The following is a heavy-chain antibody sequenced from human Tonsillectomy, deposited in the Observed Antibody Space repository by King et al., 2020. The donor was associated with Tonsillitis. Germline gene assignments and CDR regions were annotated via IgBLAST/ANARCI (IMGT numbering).Heavy chain of an antibody. V-gene: IGHV3-30*18. CDR1: GFTFSRYG. CDR3: AKDRQIFGVVIIFDY. Sequence: HVQLVESGGGVVQPGRSLRLSCAASGFTFSRYGMHWVRQAPGKGLEWVAVVSYDGSNKYYADSVKGRFTISRDNSKHTLYLQMNSLRAEDTAVYYCAKDRQIFGVVIIFDYWGQGTLVTVPS. CDR2: VSYDGSNK. D-gene: IGHD3-3*01. J-gene: IGHJ4*02.